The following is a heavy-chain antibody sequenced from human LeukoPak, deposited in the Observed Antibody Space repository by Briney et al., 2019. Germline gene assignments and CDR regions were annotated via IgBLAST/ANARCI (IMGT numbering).Heavy chain of an antibody. CDR2: IYPGDSDT. CDR3: ATRSYCSSTSCYTGAFDI. J-gene: IGHJ3*02. Sequence: GESVKISCKGSGYSFTSYWIGWVRQMPGKGLEWMGIIYPGDSDTRYSPSFQGQVTISADKSISTAYLQWSSLKASDTAMYYCATRSYCSSTSCYTGAFDIWGQGTMVTVSS. D-gene: IGHD2-2*02. V-gene: IGHV5-51*01. CDR1: GYSFTSYW.